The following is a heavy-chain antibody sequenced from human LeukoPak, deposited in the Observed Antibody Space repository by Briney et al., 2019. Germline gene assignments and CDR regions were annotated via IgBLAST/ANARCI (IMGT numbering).Heavy chain of an antibody. V-gene: IGHV3-20*04. D-gene: IGHD3-9*01. Sequence: GGPLTLSCAPSGLTFDHYGMSWVGQAPGKGREWVSGINWNGGSTVYADSVKGRLTISRDNAKISLYLQLNSLRAEDTALYSCAIDSIDYYDILSGYSYYFDYWGQGTLVTVSS. CDR2: INWNGGST. J-gene: IGHJ4*02. CDR1: GLTFDHYG. CDR3: AIDSIDYYDILSGYSYYFDY.